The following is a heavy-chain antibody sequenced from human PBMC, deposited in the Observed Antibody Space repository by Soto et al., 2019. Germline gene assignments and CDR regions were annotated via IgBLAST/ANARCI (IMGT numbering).Heavy chain of an antibody. J-gene: IGHJ6*02. Sequence: ESGGGVVQPGRSLRLSCAASGFNFNNYGMHWVRQAPGKGLEWVAVIWNDGNGYYYANSVKGRFTISTDNSKNTLFLQMSSLIADYTAYYYSARQQITPPTLGAASARGGMDVGCQWTTVTVSS. CDR1: GFNFNNYG. CDR2: IWNDGNGY. CDR3: ARQQITPPTLGAASARGGMDV. D-gene: IGHD6-13*01. V-gene: IGHV3-33*01.